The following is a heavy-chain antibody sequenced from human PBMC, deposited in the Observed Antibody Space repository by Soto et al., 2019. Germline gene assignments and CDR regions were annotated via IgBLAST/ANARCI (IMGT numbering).Heavy chain of an antibody. D-gene: IGHD2-15*01. Sequence: ASVKVSCKASGYTFTSYGISWVRQAPGQGLEWMGWISAYNGNTNYAQKLQGRVTMTTDTSTSTAYMELRSLRSDDTAVYYCARGYCSGGSCYGPEDAFDIWGQGTMVTVSS. J-gene: IGHJ3*02. V-gene: IGHV1-18*01. CDR1: GYTFTSYG. CDR2: ISAYNGNT. CDR3: ARGYCSGGSCYGPEDAFDI.